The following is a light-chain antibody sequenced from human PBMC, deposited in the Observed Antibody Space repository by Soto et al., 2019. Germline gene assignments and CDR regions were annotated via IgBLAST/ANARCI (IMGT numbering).Light chain of an antibody. J-gene: IGLJ1*01. Sequence: QSVLTQPASVSGSPGQSITISCTGTSSDIVVIILSPGTNSTQAKAPKLLVYEVTNRPSGVSNRFSGSKSGNTASLTIFGLQTEDEADYYCSSYTSVTTFVVFGTGTKVTVL. CDR2: EVT. CDR1: SSDIVVII. V-gene: IGLV2-14*01. CDR3: SSYTSVTTFVV.